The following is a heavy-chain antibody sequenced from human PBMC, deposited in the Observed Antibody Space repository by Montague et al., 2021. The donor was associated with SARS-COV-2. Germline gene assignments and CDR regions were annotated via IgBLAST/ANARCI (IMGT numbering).Heavy chain of an antibody. CDR3: ARGTGYDYYFDC. CDR2: IYYNTGNT. CDR1: GGSISDYY. D-gene: IGHD5-12*01. Sequence: SETLSLTCSVSGGSISDYYWNWIRQPPGKGLEWIGYIYYNTGNTXYNPSLQSRVTISLDTSKNQFSLNLRSVTAADMALYFCARGTGYDYYFDCWGLGTLVTVSS. V-gene: IGHV4-59*01. J-gene: IGHJ4*02.